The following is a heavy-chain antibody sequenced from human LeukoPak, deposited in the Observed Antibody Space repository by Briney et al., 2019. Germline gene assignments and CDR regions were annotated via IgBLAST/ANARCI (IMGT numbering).Heavy chain of an antibody. CDR3: ARAKADLYSSSWYRSYYFDY. J-gene: IGHJ4*02. CDR1: GGSISSYY. D-gene: IGHD6-13*01. Sequence: SETLSLTCTASGGSISSYYWSWIRQPPGKGLEWIGYIYYSGSTNYNPSLKSRVTISVDTSKNQFSLKLSSVTAADTAVYYCARAKADLYSSSWYRSYYFDYWGQGNLVTVSS. V-gene: IGHV4-59*01. CDR2: IYYSGST.